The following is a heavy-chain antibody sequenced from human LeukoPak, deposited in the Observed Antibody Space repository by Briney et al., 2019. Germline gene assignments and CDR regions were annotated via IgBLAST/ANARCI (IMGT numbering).Heavy chain of an antibody. CDR1: GFTFSSYS. J-gene: IGHJ6*02. CDR2: IGSTSSYI. Sequence: GGSLRLSCAGSGFTFSSYSMNWVRQAPGKGLEWVSSIGSTSSYIYYADSVKGRFTISRDNAKNSLYLQMNSLRAEDTALYYCAKDSGETLPAASLGDYYYGMDVWGQGTTVTVSS. CDR3: AKDSGETLPAASLGDYYYGMDV. V-gene: IGHV3-21*04. D-gene: IGHD2-2*01.